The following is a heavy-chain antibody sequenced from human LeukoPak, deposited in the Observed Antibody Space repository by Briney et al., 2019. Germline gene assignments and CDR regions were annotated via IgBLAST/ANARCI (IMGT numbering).Heavy chain of an antibody. Sequence: PGGSLRLSCAASGFTFSSYAMHWVRQAPGKGLEWMGIINPSGGSTSYAQKFQGRVTMTRDMSTSTVYMELSSLRSEDTAVYYCARYVLLEGNNYFDYWGQGTLVTVSS. CDR3: ARYVLLEGNNYFDY. V-gene: IGHV1-46*01. CDR1: GFTFSSYA. CDR2: INPSGGST. J-gene: IGHJ4*02. D-gene: IGHD1-1*01.